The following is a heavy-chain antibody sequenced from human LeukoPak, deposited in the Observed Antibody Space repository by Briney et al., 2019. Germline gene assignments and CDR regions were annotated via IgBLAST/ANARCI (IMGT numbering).Heavy chain of an antibody. CDR2: INHVGHT. V-gene: IGHV4-34*01. J-gene: IGHJ4*02. D-gene: IGHD2-15*01. CDR3: AVGYCSGGSCYNDPKDDY. Sequence: SETLSLTCAVYGWSFSGGYYWSWIRQSPGKGPEWIGEINHVGHTNYNPPLKSRATISTDSSKTQFSLKLSSVTAADTAAYYCAVGYCSGGSCYNDPKDDYWGQGTLVTVSS. CDR1: GWSFSGGYY.